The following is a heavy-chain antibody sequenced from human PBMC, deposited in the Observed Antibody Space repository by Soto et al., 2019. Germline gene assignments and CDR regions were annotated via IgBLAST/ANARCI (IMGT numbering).Heavy chain of an antibody. D-gene: IGHD6-19*01. CDR3: ARHYSSGSRNWFDP. J-gene: IGHJ5*02. Sequence: LSLTGSVSGGSINSSSYFWGWVRQPPGKGLEWIGSIYYSGSTYYNPSLRSRVTISVDTSKNQFSLKLSSVTAADTAVFYCARHYSSGSRNWFDPWGQGTLVTVSS. CDR1: GGSINSSSYF. CDR2: IYYSGST. V-gene: IGHV4-39*01.